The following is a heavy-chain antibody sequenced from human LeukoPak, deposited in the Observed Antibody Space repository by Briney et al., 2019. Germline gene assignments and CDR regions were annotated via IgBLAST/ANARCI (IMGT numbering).Heavy chain of an antibody. V-gene: IGHV1-18*01. CDR1: GYTFTSYG. Sequence: GASVKVSCESSGYTFTSYGISWVRQAPGQGLEWMGWISAYNGNTNYAQKLQGRVTMTTDTSTSTAYMELRSLRSDDTAVYYCARGAYPSMSSGWFLGYYYYYMDVWGKGTTVTVSS. D-gene: IGHD6-19*01. CDR2: ISAYNGNT. CDR3: ARGAYPSMSSGWFLGYYYYYMDV. J-gene: IGHJ6*03.